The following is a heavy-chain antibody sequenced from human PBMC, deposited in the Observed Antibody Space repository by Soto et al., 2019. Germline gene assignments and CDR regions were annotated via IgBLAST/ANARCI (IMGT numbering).Heavy chain of an antibody. Sequence: QITLKESGPTLVKPTQTLTLTCSFSGFSLTTDGVGVGWVRQPPGEALEWLALIYWYDDERYSPSLKTRLTRTKDPSKNQVVLIMTNMAPVDTATYYCAHSRNLITEDAQVGDFDYWGQGTLVTVSS. CDR2: IYWYDDE. D-gene: IGHD3-10*01. CDR3: AHSRNLITEDAQVGDFDY. CDR1: GFSLTTDGVG. J-gene: IGHJ4*02. V-gene: IGHV2-5*01.